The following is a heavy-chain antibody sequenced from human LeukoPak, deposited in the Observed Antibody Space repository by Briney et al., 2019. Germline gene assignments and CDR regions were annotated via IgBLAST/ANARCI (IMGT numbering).Heavy chain of an antibody. V-gene: IGHV3-23*01. J-gene: IGHJ4*02. CDR2: ISDSGSST. CDR1: GFTFSSYA. CDR3: AKDPFFDY. Sequence: GGSLRLSCAASGFTFSSYAMSWVRQAPGKGLEWVSAISDSGSSTYYADSVKGRFTISRDNSKNTLHLQMNSLRAEDTAIYYCAKDPFFDYWGQGTLVTVSS.